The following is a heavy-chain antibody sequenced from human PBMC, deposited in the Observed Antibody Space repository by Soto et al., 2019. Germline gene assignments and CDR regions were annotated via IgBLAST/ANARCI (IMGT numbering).Heavy chain of an antibody. CDR2: IKSKTDGGTT. V-gene: IGHV3-15*07. Sequence: VGSLRLSCAASGFTFSNAWMNWVRQAPGKGLEWVGRIKSKTDGGTTDYAAPVKGRFTISRDDSKNTLYLQMNSLKTEDTAVYYCTTDPVTMIVVVPSSGWGQGTLVTVS. CDR3: TTDPVTMIVVVPSSG. CDR1: GFTFSNAW. J-gene: IGHJ4*02. D-gene: IGHD3-22*01.